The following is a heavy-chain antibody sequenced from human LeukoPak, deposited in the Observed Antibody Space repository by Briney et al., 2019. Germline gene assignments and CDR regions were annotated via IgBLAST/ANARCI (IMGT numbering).Heavy chain of an antibody. D-gene: IGHD6-13*01. CDR2: ISSSGSTI. V-gene: IGHV3-48*03. J-gene: IGHJ6*03. CDR1: GFTFSSYE. CDR3: ARRFRPGYSSSRYYYYYMDV. Sequence: QPGGSLRLSCAASGFTFSSYEMNWVRQAPGKGLEWVSYISSSGSTIYYADSVKGRFTISRDNAKNSLYLQMNSLRAEDTAVYYCARRFRPGYSSSRYYYYYMDVWGKGTTVTVSS.